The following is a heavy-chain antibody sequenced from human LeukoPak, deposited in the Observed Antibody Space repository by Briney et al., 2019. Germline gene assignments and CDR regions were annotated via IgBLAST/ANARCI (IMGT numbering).Heavy chain of an antibody. V-gene: IGHV3-66*04. D-gene: IGHD6-6*01. CDR1: GFTFSTYW. CDR2: IYSGGST. J-gene: IGHJ4*02. CDR3: ARHSSSSPGY. Sequence: PGGSLRLSCSASGFTFSTYWMSWVRQAPGKGLEWVSVIYSGGSTYYADSVKGRFTISRDNSKNTLYLQMNSLRAEDTAVYYCARHSSSSPGYWGQGTLVTVSS.